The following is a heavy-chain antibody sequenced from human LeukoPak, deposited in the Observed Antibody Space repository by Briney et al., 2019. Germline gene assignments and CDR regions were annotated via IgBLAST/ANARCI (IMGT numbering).Heavy chain of an antibody. J-gene: IGHJ6*04. CDR1: GGSFSGYY. CDR2: INHSGST. CDR3: ARTTSGWYFRWFDP. D-gene: IGHD6-19*01. V-gene: IGHV4-34*01. Sequence: SETLSLTCAVYGGSFSGYYWSWIRQPPGKGLEWIGEINHSGSTNYNPSLKSRVTISVDTSKNQFSLKLSSVTAADTAVYYCARTTSGWYFRWFDPWGKGTTVTVSS.